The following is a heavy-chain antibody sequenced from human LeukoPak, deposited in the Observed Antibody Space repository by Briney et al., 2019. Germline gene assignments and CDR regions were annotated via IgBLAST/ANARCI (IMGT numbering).Heavy chain of an antibody. CDR3: AREGIVVVTDPYWYFDL. Sequence: PGGSLRLPCAASGFTFFNYGMHWVRQAPGKGLEWVAVISYDGSYKYYADSVKGRFTISRDNSKNTLYLRMNSLRAEDAAVYYCAREGIVVVTDPYWYFDLWGRGTLVIVSS. J-gene: IGHJ2*01. CDR2: ISYDGSYK. CDR1: GFTFFNYG. V-gene: IGHV3-30*03. D-gene: IGHD2-21*02.